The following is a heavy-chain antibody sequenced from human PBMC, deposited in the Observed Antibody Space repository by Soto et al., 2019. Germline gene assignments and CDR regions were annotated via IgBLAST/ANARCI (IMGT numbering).Heavy chain of an antibody. CDR3: ARAVRFLEWLTWFDP. V-gene: IGHV1-46*01. CDR2: INPSGGST. CDR1: GYTFTSYY. J-gene: IGHJ5*02. Sequence: ASVKVSCKASGYTFTSYYMHWVRQAPGQGLEWMGIINPSGGSTSYAQKFQGRVTMTRDTSTSTVYMELSSLRSEDTAVYYCARAVRFLEWLTWFDPWGQGTLVTVSS. D-gene: IGHD3-3*01.